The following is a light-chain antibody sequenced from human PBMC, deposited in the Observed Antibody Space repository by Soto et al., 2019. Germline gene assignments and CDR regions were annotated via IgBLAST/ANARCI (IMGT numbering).Light chain of an antibody. CDR2: SAS. J-gene: IGKJ5*01. V-gene: IGKV1-39*01. CDR1: QSISTY. CDR3: QQCYTTPVT. Sequence: DIQMPQSPSSLSASVTDKVTITCRASQSISTYLNWYQQKPGQAPQLLIYSASNLQSGVPSRFSGSGSGTEFTLTISSLQPEDFAAYYCQQCYTTPVTFGQGTRLEI.